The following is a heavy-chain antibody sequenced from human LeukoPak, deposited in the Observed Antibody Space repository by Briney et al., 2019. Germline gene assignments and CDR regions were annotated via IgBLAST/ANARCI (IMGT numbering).Heavy chain of an antibody. Sequence: ASVKVSCKAPGYTFTSYDINWVRQASGQGLERMGWMNPNTGNTGYAQKFRGRVTITRNTSISTVYMELSSLRSEDTAVYYCARGVGATISYYHYYIDVWGKGTTVTVSS. CDR2: MNPNTGNT. CDR1: GYTFTSYD. J-gene: IGHJ6*03. V-gene: IGHV1-8*03. CDR3: ARGVGATISYYHYYIDV. D-gene: IGHD1-26*01.